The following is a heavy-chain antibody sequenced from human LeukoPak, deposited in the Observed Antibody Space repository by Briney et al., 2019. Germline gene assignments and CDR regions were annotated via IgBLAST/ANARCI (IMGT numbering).Heavy chain of an antibody. CDR2: MNPNSGGT. J-gene: IGHJ4*02. Sequence: ASLKVSCKASGYTFTASYIHWMRQAPGQGGEWMGWMNPNSGGTKYVQRFQGRVTFTRDTSTSTAYMEVSGLRADDTAVYYCARVAYCTKGVCMNFDYWGQGTLVTVSS. CDR1: GYTFTASY. CDR3: ARVAYCTKGVCMNFDY. D-gene: IGHD2-8*01. V-gene: IGHV1-2*02.